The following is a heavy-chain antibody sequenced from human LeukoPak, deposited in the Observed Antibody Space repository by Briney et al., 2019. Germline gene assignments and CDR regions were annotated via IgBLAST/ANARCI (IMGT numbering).Heavy chain of an antibody. CDR3: ARGPSITYSSSHPVPLFPIDY. V-gene: IGHV4-34*01. Sequence: SETLSPTCDVYGGSFSGYYWSWIRQPPGKVLEWVGEINHSGGTNYHPSLKSRVPIPVDTSKNQFSMKRTSVTPRNRPVYSWARGPSITYSSSHPVPLFPIDYWGQGTLVTVSS. CDR2: INHSGGT. CDR1: GGSFSGYY. D-gene: IGHD6-13*01. J-gene: IGHJ4*02.